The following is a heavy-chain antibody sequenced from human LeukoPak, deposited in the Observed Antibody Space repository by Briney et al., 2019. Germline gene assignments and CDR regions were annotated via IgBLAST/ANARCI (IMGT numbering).Heavy chain of an antibody. V-gene: IGHV3-53*01. Sequence: GRSLRLSCAASGFTVSSIYMSWVRQAPGKGLEWVSVIYSGGSTYYADSVKGRFTISRDNSKNTLYLQMNSLRAEDTAVYYCARDLANYDPWLAFDIWGQGTMVTVSS. D-gene: IGHD3-22*01. CDR2: IYSGGST. CDR1: GFTVSSIY. J-gene: IGHJ3*02. CDR3: ARDLANYDPWLAFDI.